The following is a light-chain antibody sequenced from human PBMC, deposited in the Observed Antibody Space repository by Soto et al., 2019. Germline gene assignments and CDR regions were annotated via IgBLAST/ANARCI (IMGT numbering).Light chain of an antibody. CDR3: SSYTSSKTLV. CDR1: SSDIGGYNY. J-gene: IGLJ1*01. CDR2: EVT. V-gene: IGLV2-14*01. Sequence: QSVLTQPASVSGSPGQSITISCTGGSSDIGGYNYVSWFQQHPGKAPKLMIYEVTNRPSGVSNRFSGSKSGSTASLTISGLPAEDEADYYCSSYTSSKTLVFGTGNKVTVL.